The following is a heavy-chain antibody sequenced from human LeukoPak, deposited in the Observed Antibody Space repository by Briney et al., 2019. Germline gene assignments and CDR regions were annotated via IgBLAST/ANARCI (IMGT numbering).Heavy chain of an antibody. CDR1: GFTFSSYS. V-gene: IGHV3-21*01. CDR2: ISSSSSYI. J-gene: IGHJ4*02. Sequence: GGSLRLSCAASGFTFSSYSMNWVRQAPGKGLEWVSCISSSSSYIYYADSVKGRFTISRDNAKNSLYLQMNSLRAEDTAVYYCARDPNYDSSGYYPLDYWGQGTLITVSS. CDR3: ARDPNYDSSGYYPLDY. D-gene: IGHD3-22*01.